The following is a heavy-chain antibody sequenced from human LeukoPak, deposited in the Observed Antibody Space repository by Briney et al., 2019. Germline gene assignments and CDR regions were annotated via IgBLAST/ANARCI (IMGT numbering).Heavy chain of an antibody. CDR1: GFTFDDYA. D-gene: IGHD6-13*01. J-gene: IGHJ5*02. CDR3: AKGDPRIAAALPNWFDP. V-gene: IGHV3-9*01. Sequence: GGSLRLSCAASGFTFDDYAMHWVRQAPGKGLEWVSGISWNSGSIGYADSVKGRFTISRDNAKNSLYLQMNSLRAEDTALYYCAKGDPRIAAALPNWFDPWGQGTLVTVSS. CDR2: ISWNSGSI.